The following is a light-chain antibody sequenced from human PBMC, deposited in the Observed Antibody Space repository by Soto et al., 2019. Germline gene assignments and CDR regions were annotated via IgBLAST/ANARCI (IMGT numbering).Light chain of an antibody. CDR1: QSINNY. J-gene: IGKJ3*01. Sequence: DIQMTQSPSSLSASVGDRVTITCRASQSINNYLNWYQQKPGKAPNLLIYAASSLQSGVPSRFSGSGSGTEFTLTISSLQTEDFATYYCQQSYSIPAFGHGTKVDIK. CDR2: AAS. CDR3: QQSYSIPA. V-gene: IGKV1-39*01.